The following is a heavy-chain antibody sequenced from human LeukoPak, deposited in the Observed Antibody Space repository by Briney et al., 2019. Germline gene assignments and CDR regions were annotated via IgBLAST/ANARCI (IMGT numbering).Heavy chain of an antibody. J-gene: IGHJ3*02. CDR1: GFTFTRDV. CDR3: AKEIQAHDAFDI. Sequence: PGGSLRLSCAASGFTFTRDVFHWVRQAPGRGLDWVAVMSPDGSSKSYAASVRGRFTVSRDNSKKILYLQMDSLRPEDAGVYYCAKEIQAHDAFDIWGQGTMVTVSS. V-gene: IGHV3-30-3*01. D-gene: IGHD5-18*01. CDR2: MSPDGSSK.